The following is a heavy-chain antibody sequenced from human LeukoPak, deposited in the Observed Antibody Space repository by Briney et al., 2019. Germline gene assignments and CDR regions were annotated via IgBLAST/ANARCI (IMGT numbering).Heavy chain of an antibody. CDR3: ARAGGGSSSWYVFDY. CDR2: INPNSGGT. J-gene: IGHJ4*02. D-gene: IGHD6-13*01. V-gene: IGHV1-2*02. CDR1: GFTFSSYA. Sequence: GGSLRLSCAASGFTFSSYAMHWVRQAPGQGLEWMGWINPNSGGTNYAQKFQGRVTMTRDTSISTAYMELSRLRSDDTAVYYCARAGGGSSSWYVFDYWGQGTLVTVSS.